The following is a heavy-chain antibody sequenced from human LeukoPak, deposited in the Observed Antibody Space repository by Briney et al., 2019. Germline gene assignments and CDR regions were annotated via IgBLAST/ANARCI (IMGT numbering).Heavy chain of an antibody. CDR1: GFSLSTYW. D-gene: IGHD3-22*01. Sequence: SGGSLRLSCAASGFSLSTYWMSWVRQAPGKGLEWVANIKQDESEKDYVDSVKGRFTISRDSAKNALYLQMNSLRAEDTAVYYCARVAMIVAKPYDNWGQGTLVTVSS. V-gene: IGHV3-7*01. CDR3: ARVAMIVAKPYDN. CDR2: IKQDESEK. J-gene: IGHJ4*02.